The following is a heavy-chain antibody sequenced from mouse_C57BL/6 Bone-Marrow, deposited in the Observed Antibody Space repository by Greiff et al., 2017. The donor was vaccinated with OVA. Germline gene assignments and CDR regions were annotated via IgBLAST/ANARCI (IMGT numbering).Heavy chain of an antibody. CDR3: ARSVRFDY. D-gene: IGHD2-5*01. Sequence: VQLQQPGAELVMPGASVKLSCKASGYTFTSYWMPWVKQRPGQGLEWIGEIDPSDSYTNYNQKFKGKSTLTVDKSSSTAYMQLSSLTSEDSAVYYCARSVRFDYWGQGTTLTVSS. CDR1: GYTFTSYW. J-gene: IGHJ2*01. CDR2: IDPSDSYT. V-gene: IGHV1-69*01.